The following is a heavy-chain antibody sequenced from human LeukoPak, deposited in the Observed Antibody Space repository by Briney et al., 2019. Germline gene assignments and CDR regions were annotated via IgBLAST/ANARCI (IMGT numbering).Heavy chain of an antibody. Sequence: ASVKVSCKASGYTFFSSGISWVRQAPGQGLEWLGWFSAYNGVTHYARKFRGRLTITTDTSTSTAYMELRSLRSDDTAIYYCARLRDCSDTGCANFYFYMDIWGKGTAITVSS. CDR1: GYTFFSSG. J-gene: IGHJ6*03. D-gene: IGHD2-21*01. V-gene: IGHV1-18*01. CDR2: FSAYNGVT. CDR3: ARLRDCSDTGCANFYFYMDI.